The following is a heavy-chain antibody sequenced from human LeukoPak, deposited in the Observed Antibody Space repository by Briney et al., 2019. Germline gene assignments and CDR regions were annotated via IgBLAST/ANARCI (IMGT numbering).Heavy chain of an antibody. Sequence: SETLSLTCTVSGGSISTSYWSWIRQSAGKGLEWIGRIYVTGRTNYNPSLESRVTVSLDTSKNQFSLKLRSVTAADTAVYYCAKGPYTNFLDSWGHGTLVTVSS. CDR1: GGSISTSY. CDR2: IYVTGRT. J-gene: IGHJ5*01. V-gene: IGHV4-4*07. D-gene: IGHD4-11*01. CDR3: AKGPYTNFLDS.